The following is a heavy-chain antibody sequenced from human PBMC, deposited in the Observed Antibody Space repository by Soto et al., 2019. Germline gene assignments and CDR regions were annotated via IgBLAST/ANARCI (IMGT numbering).Heavy chain of an antibody. Sequence: SETLSLTCAVSGGSISSGGYSWSWIRQPPGKGLEWIGYIYHSGSTYYNPSLKSRVTISVDRSKNQFSLKLSSVTAADTAVYYCARARGYYYYYGMDVWGQGTTVTVSS. CDR3: ARARGYYYYYGMDV. CDR2: IYHSGST. V-gene: IGHV4-30-2*01. CDR1: GGSISSGGYS. J-gene: IGHJ6*02.